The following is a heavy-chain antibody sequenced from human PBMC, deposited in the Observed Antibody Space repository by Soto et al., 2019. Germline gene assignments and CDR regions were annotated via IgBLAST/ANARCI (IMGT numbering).Heavy chain of an antibody. V-gene: IGHV1-46*01. J-gene: IGHJ5*02. Sequence: VKVSCKASGYTFTSYYIHWVRQAPGQGLEWMGIINPSGGSTSYAQKFQGRVTMTRDTSTSTVYMELSSLRSEDTAVYYCARVRDYCSGSSCYRYGFDPWGQGTLVTVSS. CDR1: GYTFTSYY. CDR3: ARVRDYCSGSSCYRYGFDP. D-gene: IGHD2-15*01. CDR2: INPSGGST.